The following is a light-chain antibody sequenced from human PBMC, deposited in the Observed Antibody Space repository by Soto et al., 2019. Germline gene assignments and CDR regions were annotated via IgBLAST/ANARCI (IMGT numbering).Light chain of an antibody. V-gene: IGKV1-9*01. Sequence: DIQLAQSPSFLSASVGDRGTIPWRASQGINSYLAWYQQNTGKAPKLLMYDASALQRGVPSRFSGSGSGTKFTLPIASLQPDDFETYYCQQYETFSGTFGPGTKVDI. CDR2: DAS. CDR1: QGINSY. J-gene: IGKJ1*01. CDR3: QQYETFSGT.